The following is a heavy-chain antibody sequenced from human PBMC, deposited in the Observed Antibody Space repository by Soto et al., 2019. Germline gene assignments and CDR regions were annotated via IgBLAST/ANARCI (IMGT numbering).Heavy chain of an antibody. CDR2: IKQDGSEK. D-gene: IGHD3-10*01. V-gene: IGHV3-7*03. Sequence: SLRLSCAASGFTFSSYWMSWVRQAPGKGLEWVANIKQDGSEKYYVDSVKGRFTISRDNAKNSLYLQMNSLRAEDTAVYYCARVSMVRGRADDYWGQGTLVTVSS. J-gene: IGHJ4*02. CDR1: GFTFSSYW. CDR3: ARVSMVRGRADDY.